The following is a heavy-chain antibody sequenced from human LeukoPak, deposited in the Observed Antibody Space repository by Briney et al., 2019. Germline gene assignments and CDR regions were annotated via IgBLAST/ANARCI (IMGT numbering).Heavy chain of an antibody. V-gene: IGHV4-59*01. CDR2: VYYSGST. J-gene: IGHJ3*02. Sequence: SETLSLTCTVSGGSISSYYWSWIRQPPGKGLEWIGYVYYSGSTNYNPSLKSRVTISVDTSKNQFSLKLSSVTAADTAVYYCAKGGPHDAFDIWGQGTMVTVSS. CDR1: GGSISSYY. D-gene: IGHD3-16*01. CDR3: AKGGPHDAFDI.